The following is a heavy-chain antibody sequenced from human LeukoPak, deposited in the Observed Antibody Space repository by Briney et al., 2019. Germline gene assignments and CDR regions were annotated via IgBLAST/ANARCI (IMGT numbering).Heavy chain of an antibody. Sequence: PSETLSLTCAVSGASISRTNWWSWVRKTPGKGLEWIGEIYHSGSTNYNPSLKSRVTISIDKSKNQFSLNLTSVTAADTAVYYCARDRDIVVHQPSYWGQGTLVTVSS. CDR2: IYHSGST. CDR1: GASISRTNW. D-gene: IGHD2-15*01. J-gene: IGHJ4*02. V-gene: IGHV4-4*02. CDR3: ARDRDIVVHQPSY.